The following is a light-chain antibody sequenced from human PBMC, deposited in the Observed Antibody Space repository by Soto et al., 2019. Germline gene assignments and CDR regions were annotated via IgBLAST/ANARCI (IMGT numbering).Light chain of an antibody. CDR1: QSVSSN. CDR2: HAS. V-gene: IGKV3-15*01. CDR3: QQYNKWPLT. Sequence: EIVMTQSPATLSVSPGERATLSCRASQSVSSNFGWYQQKPVQAPRILIYHASTRATGIPARFSGSGSGTEFALTISSLQSEDFAVYYCQQYNKWPLTFGGGTKVEIK. J-gene: IGKJ4*01.